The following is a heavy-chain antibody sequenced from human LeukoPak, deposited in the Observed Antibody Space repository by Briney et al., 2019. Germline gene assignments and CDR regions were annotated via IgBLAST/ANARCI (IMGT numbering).Heavy chain of an antibody. Sequence: SETLSLTCTVSGGSISSDYWSWIRQPPGRGLEWIGYFSYRGSTNYNPSLKSRATISVDTSKNQFSLKLSSVTAADTAVYYCARYASGSYYRGIDYWGQGTLVTVSS. D-gene: IGHD1-26*01. J-gene: IGHJ4*02. CDR2: FSYRGST. V-gene: IGHV4-59*12. CDR3: ARYASGSYYRGIDY. CDR1: GGSISSDY.